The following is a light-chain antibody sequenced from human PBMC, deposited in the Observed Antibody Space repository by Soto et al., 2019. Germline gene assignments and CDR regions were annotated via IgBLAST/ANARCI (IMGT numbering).Light chain of an antibody. V-gene: IGKV3-20*01. CDR3: QQYNTWPRT. CDR2: GAS. J-gene: IGKJ1*01. CDR1: QSVGRNY. Sequence: ENVLTQSPGTLSLSTGERATLSCRASQSVGRNYLAWFQQKSGQAPRLVIYGASSRAAGIPDRLSGSGSGTDFTLTISSLQSEDFAIYFCQQYNTWPRTFGQGTKVDI.